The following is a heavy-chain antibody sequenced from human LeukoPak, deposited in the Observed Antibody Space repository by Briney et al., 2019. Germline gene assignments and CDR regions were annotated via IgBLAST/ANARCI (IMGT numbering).Heavy chain of an antibody. V-gene: IGHV3-21*01. CDR2: ISSSSSYI. CDR1: GFTFPTYS. J-gene: IGHJ4*02. Sequence: GGSLRLSCVASGFTFPTYSMAWVRPAPGKGLEWFSSISSSSSYIYYADSVKGRFTISRDNAKNSLYLQMNSLRAEDTAVYYCASKYQLLWGIDYWGQGTLVTVSS. D-gene: IGHD2-2*01. CDR3: ASKYQLLWGIDY.